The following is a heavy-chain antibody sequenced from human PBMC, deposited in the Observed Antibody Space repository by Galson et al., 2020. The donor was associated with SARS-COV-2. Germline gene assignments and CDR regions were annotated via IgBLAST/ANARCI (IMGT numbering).Heavy chain of an antibody. D-gene: IGHD3-22*01. CDR3: ARDLTYYVDSSGFHSDAFDI. V-gene: IGHV4-61*02. CDR1: GGSISTGSISSGTNY. Sequence: SETLSLTCTVSGGSISTGSISSGTNYWSWIRQSAGKGLEWIGRVSTTGTTNYNPSLTSRVTVSLDTSKIQFSLELSSVTAADTAVYFCARDLTYYVDSSGFHSDAFDIWGQGTMVTVSS. J-gene: IGHJ3*02. CDR2: VSTTGTT.